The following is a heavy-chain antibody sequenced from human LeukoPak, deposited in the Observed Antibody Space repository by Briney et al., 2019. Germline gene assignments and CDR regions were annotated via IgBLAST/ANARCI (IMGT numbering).Heavy chain of an antibody. CDR2: INPNSGGT. Sequence: ASVKVSCKASGYTSTGYYMHWVRQAPGQGLEWMGRINPNSGGTNYAQKFQGRVTMTRDTSISTAYMELSRLRSDDTAVYYCARDLIAVAGSGYWGQGTLVTVSS. V-gene: IGHV1-2*06. CDR1: GYTSTGYY. D-gene: IGHD6-19*01. J-gene: IGHJ4*02. CDR3: ARDLIAVAGSGY.